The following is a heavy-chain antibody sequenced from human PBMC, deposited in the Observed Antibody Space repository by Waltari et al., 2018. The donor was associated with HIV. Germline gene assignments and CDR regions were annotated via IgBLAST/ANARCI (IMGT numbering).Heavy chain of an antibody. Sequence: EVQLVETGGGLIQPGGSLRLSCAASGLTVSSNFMNWVRQAPGKGLGWFSLIYSGGSTYYADSVKGRFTISRDNSKNTLYLQMNSLRAEDTAVYYCARVRSTMGRFQGFDYWGQGTLVTVSS. V-gene: IGHV3-53*02. CDR2: IYSGGST. D-gene: IGHD1-26*01. CDR3: ARVRSTMGRFQGFDY. CDR1: GLTVSSNF. J-gene: IGHJ4*02.